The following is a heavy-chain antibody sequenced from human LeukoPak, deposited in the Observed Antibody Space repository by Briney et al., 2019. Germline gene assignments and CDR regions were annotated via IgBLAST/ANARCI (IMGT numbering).Heavy chain of an antibody. CDR2: DNLQGST. D-gene: IGHD3-16*01. CDR1: GGSISDTNW. V-gene: IGHV4-4*02. Sequence: SETLSLTCGVSGGSISDTNWWTWFRPPPGKGLEWIGEDNLQGSTNYNPPLKVRVAISADKSENHMSLKLTSVSAAHTAVYYCAREGGAYRPLDYSGQGTLVTVAS. J-gene: IGHJ4*02. CDR3: AREGGAYRPLDY.